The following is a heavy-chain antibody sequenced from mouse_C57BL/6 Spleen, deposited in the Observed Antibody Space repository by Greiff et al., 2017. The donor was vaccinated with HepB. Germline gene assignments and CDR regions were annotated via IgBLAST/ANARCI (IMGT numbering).Heavy chain of an antibody. CDR3: ARAIYYDYDAYYYAMDY. D-gene: IGHD2-4*01. J-gene: IGHJ4*01. V-gene: IGHV5-16*01. CDR1: GFTFSDYY. Sequence: EVQLMESEGGLVQPGSSMKLSCTASGFTFSDYYMAWVRQVPEKGLEWVANINYDGSSTYYLDSLKSRFIISRDNAKNILYLQMSSLKSEDTATYYCARAIYYDYDAYYYAMDYWGQGTSVTVSS. CDR2: INYDGSST.